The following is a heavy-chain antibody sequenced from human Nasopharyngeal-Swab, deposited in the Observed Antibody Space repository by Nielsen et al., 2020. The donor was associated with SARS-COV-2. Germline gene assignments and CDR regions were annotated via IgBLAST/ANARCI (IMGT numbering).Heavy chain of an antibody. CDR2: VGSSNGHI. D-gene: IGHD2-15*01. Sequence: GESLKISCAASGFTVSWRYMNWVRQAPGKGLEWVSYVGSSNGHIYYADSVKGRFTISRDNAKNSLYLQMDSLRGEDTAVYYCAREQNLYCSGGSCYSSYYMDVWGKGTTVTVSS. J-gene: IGHJ6*03. CDR1: GFTVSWRY. V-gene: IGHV3-21*01. CDR3: AREQNLYCSGGSCYSSYYMDV.